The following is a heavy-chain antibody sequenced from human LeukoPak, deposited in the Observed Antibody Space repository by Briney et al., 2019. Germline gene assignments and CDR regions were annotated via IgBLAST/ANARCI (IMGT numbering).Heavy chain of an antibody. D-gene: IGHD6-13*01. Sequence: GGSLRLSCAASRFTFSNYAMSWVRQAPGKGLEWVSAISGSAGSTYYADSVKGRFTISRDNSKSTLYLQMNSLRADDTAVYYCARGRESSSWYVPEGGDVDYWGQGTLVTVSS. CDR1: RFTFSNYA. V-gene: IGHV3-23*01. CDR2: ISGSAGST. J-gene: IGHJ4*02. CDR3: ARGRESSSWYVPEGGDVDY.